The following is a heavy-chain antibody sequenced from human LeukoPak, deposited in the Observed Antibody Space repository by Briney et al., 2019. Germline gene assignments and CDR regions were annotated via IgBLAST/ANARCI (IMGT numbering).Heavy chain of an antibody. V-gene: IGHV4-59*01. Sequence: SETLSLTCTVSGGSISSYHWSWIRQPPGKGLEWIGYIYYSGSTNYNPSLKSRVTISVDTSKNQFSLKLSSVTAADTAVYYCASQRRWSQGTLVTVSS. J-gene: IGHJ4*02. CDR3: ASQRR. CDR2: IYYSGST. CDR1: GGSISSYH.